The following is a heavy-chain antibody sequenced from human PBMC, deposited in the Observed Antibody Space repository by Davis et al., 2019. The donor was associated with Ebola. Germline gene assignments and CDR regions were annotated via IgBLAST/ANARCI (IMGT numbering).Heavy chain of an antibody. CDR3: ARAVPGMEDLDF. V-gene: IGHV3-30*04. J-gene: IGHJ4*02. CDR1: GFPFSNYA. CDR2: ASHDGTTT. D-gene: IGHD6-19*01. Sequence: PGGSLRLSCATSGFPFSNYAMHWVRQTPDKGLEWVAVASHDGTTTYYEDSVKGRFTISRDNSKNTLYLQLNRLRTEDTAVYFCARAVPGMEDLDFWGQGTLVTVSS.